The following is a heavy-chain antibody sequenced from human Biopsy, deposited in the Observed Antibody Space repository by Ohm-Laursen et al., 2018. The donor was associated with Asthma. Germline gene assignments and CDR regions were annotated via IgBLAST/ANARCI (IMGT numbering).Heavy chain of an antibody. CDR1: PGSFSGFF. V-gene: IGHV4-34*01. J-gene: IGHJ6*02. CDR2: TNERGVT. Sequence: SETLSLTWDVYPGSFSGFFWTWIRQSPGKGLEWIGETNERGVTNNNPSLKSRVIISIDTYWNRVSLKLTSVTAADTAVYYCARGPELDVWGQGTTVTVPS. CDR3: ARGPELDV.